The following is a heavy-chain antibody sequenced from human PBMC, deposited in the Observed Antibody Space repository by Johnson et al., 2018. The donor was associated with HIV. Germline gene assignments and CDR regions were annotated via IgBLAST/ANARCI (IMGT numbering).Heavy chain of an antibody. J-gene: IGHJ3*02. D-gene: IGHD5-12*01. V-gene: IGHV3-74*01. CDR1: GFTVTSDY. Sequence: VQLVESGGGLVQPGGSLKLACAASGFTVTSDYMSWVRQAPGKGLEWVSDIRSDGSSTSYADSVKGRFTISRDNAKNTLYLQMNSLRAEDTAVYYCAKDLATANLYDAFDIWGQGTMVTVSS. CDR2: IRSDGSST. CDR3: AKDLATANLYDAFDI.